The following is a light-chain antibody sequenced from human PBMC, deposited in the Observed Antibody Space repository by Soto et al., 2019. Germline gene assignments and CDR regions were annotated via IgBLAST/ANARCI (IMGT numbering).Light chain of an antibody. CDR3: GTWDTSLSAYV. Sequence: QSVLTQPRSVSGSPGQSVTISCSGSRSNIGDNYVSWYQLLPGAAPKLLISDNERRPSGIPDRFSGSKSGTTATLAIAGLQTADEAEYYCGTWDTSLSAYVFAAGTKVTVL. J-gene: IGLJ1*01. V-gene: IGLV1-51*01. CDR2: DNE. CDR1: RSNIGDNY.